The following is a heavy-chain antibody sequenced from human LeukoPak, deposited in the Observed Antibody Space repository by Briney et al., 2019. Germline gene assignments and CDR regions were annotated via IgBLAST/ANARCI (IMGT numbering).Heavy chain of an antibody. CDR1: GFTFSSYN. V-gene: IGHV3-21*01. Sequence: GGSLRLSCTASGFTFSSYNMNWVRQAPGNGLEWVSSIITSSSYTNYADSVKDRFTISRDNARNSLYLQMNGLRAEDTAVYYGARDHEEYCSGGSCSRFDYWGQGTLVTVSS. D-gene: IGHD2-15*01. CDR2: IITSSSYT. CDR3: ARDHEEYCSGGSCSRFDY. J-gene: IGHJ4*02.